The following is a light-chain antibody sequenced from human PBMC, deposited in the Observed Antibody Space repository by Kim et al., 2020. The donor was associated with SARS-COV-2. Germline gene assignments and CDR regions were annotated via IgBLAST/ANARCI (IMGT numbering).Light chain of an antibody. CDR1: SSDIGTYNY. CDR3: SSYADSVL. J-gene: IGLJ2*01. Sequence: PGQSVTISCPGTSSDIGTYNYVPWYQQHPGQAPKLVIYEVSKRPSGVPDRFSGSKAGNTASLTVAGLQAEDEADYYCSSYADSVLFGGGTQLTVL. V-gene: IGLV2-8*01. CDR2: EVS.